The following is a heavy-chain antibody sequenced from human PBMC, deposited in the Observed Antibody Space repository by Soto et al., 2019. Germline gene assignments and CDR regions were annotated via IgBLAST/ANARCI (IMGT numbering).Heavy chain of an antibody. CDR2: RSGSGGRT. J-gene: IGHJ5*02. CDR3: AKVMVKNWFHP. V-gene: IGHV3-23*01. Sequence: QPGGGLRRSWAAPGFTLSSYASSGVRQAPGKGLEWVSGRSGSGGRTYSADSVKGRFTFSRDNSKNTLYLQMNSLRAEDTAVYYCAKVMVKNWFHPCGQGTLVTVSS. CDR1: GFTLSSYA. D-gene: IGHD5-18*01.